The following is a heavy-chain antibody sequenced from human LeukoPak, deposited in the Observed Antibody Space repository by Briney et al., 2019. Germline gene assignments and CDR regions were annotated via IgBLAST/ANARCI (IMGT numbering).Heavy chain of an antibody. CDR3: ARVSGQNIVVVPALDYYFDY. CDR1: GFTFSIYS. V-gene: IGHV3-21*01. CDR2: ISSSSSYI. Sequence: GGSLRLSCAASGFTFSIYSMNWVRQDPGKGLEWVSSISSSSSYIYYADSVKGRFTISRDNAKNSLYLQMNSLRAEDTAVYYCARVSGQNIVVVPALDYYFDYWGQGTLVTVSS. D-gene: IGHD2-2*01. J-gene: IGHJ4*02.